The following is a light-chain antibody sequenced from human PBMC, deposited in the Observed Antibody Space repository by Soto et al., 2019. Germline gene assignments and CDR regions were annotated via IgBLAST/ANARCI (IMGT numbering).Light chain of an antibody. CDR2: DAS. CDR1: QSVSSY. J-gene: IGKJ2*01. V-gene: IGKV3-11*01. CDR3: QQRSNWPPT. Sequence: EIVLTQSPATLSLSPGERATLSCRASQSVSSYLAWYQQKPGQAPRLLIYDASNSATGIPARFSGSGSRTDFTLTISRLEPEDFAVYYCQQRSNWPPTFGQGTKLEIK.